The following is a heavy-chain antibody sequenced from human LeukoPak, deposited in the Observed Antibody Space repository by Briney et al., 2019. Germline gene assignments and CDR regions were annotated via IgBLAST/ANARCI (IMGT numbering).Heavy chain of an antibody. CDR2: ISGYDGNT. V-gene: IGHV1-18*01. D-gene: IGHD3-22*01. CDR3: ARDLTHRRNYDNSGYQIVPAF. J-gene: IGHJ4*02. CDR1: GYTFTSYG. Sequence: ASVKVSCKASGYTFTSYGISWVRQAPGQGLEWMGWISGYDGNTKYVQKFQGRVTMTTDTSTSIAYMELRSLRSDDTAVYYCARDLTHRRNYDNSGYQIVPAFWGQGTLVTVSS.